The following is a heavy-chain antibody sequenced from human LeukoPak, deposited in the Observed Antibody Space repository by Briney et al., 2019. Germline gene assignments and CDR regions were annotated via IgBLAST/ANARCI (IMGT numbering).Heavy chain of an antibody. CDR1: GYTFTGYY. CDR2: INPNSGGT. J-gene: IGHJ4*02. V-gene: IGHV1-2*04. Sequence: ASVKVSCKASGYTFTGYYMHWVRQAPGQGLEWMGWINPNSGGTNYAQKFQGWVTMTRDTSISTAYMELSGLRSDDTAVYYCARESSSVAGPRGFDYWGQGTLVTVSS. D-gene: IGHD6-19*01. CDR3: ARESSSVAGPRGFDY.